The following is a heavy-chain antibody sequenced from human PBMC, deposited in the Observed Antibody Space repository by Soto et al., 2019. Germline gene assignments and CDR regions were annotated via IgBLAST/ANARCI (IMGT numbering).Heavy chain of an antibody. CDR2: IYDSGNT. J-gene: IGHJ4*02. D-gene: IGHD2-21*01. Sequence: QVQLQESGPGLVKPSQTLSLTCTVSGGSISDGAYYWSWIRQPPGKGLEWIGHIYDSGNTYNNPSLKRRLTISVDPSNTHFSLDLNSVTAADTAVYYCASGLSGDKVDQWGQGTLVTVSS. CDR3: ASGLSGDKVDQ. V-gene: IGHV4-30-4*01. CDR1: GGSISDGAYY.